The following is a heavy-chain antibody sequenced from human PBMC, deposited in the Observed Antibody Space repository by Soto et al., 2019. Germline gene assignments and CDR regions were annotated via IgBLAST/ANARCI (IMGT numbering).Heavy chain of an antibody. CDR3: ARDEVGEFSVGVDYYYYMDV. D-gene: IGHD3-10*01. V-gene: IGHV3-21*01. Sequence: GGSLRLSCAASGFTFSSYSMNWVRQAPGKGLEWVSSISSSSSYIYYADSVKGRFTISRDNAKNSLYLQMNSLRAEDTAVYYCARDEVGEFSVGVDYYYYMDVWGKGTTVTVSS. J-gene: IGHJ6*03. CDR2: ISSSSSYI. CDR1: GFTFSSYS.